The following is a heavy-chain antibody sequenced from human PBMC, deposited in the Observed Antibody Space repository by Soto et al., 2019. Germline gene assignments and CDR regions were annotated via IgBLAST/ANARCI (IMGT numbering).Heavy chain of an antibody. D-gene: IGHD3-3*01. V-gene: IGHV3-30-3*01. CDR1: GFTFSSYA. J-gene: IGHJ4*02. Sequence: GGSLRLSCAASGFTFSSYAMHWVRQAPGKGLEWVAVISYDGGNKYYADSEKGRFTISRDNSKNTLFLQMNSLRAEDTAVYYCARDYHVFWSGYYTGYDSWGQGTLVTVSS. CDR3: ARDYHVFWSGYYTGYDS. CDR2: ISYDGGNK.